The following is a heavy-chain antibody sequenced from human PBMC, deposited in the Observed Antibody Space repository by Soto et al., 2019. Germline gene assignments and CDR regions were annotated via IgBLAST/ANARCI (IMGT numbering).Heavy chain of an antibody. Sequence: GGSLRLSCAASGFTFSSYAMSWVRQAPGKGLEWVSAISGSGGSTYYADSVKGRFTISRDNSKNTLYLQMNSLRAEDTAVYYCAKGGSRLPAFRIDPWGQGTLVTVSS. V-gene: IGHV3-23*01. D-gene: IGHD4-17*01. CDR2: ISGSGGST. CDR1: GFTFSSYA. J-gene: IGHJ5*02. CDR3: AKGGSRLPAFRIDP.